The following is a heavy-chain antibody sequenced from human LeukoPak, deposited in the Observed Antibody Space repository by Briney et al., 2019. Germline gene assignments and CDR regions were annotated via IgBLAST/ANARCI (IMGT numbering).Heavy chain of an antibody. D-gene: IGHD3-10*01. J-gene: IGHJ4*02. CDR1: GYTFTDYY. V-gene: IGHV1-2*02. Sequence: ASVKVSCKASGYTFTDYYMHWVRQAPGQGLEWMGWINPNSGATNYAQKFQGRVTMTRDTSISTAYMELSRLRSDDTAMYYCARHSGFATVLDYWGQGTLVTVSS. CDR3: ARHSGFATVLDY. CDR2: INPNSGAT.